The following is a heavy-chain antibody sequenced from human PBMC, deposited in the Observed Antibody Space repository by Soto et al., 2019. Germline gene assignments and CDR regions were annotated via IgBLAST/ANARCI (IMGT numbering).Heavy chain of an antibody. D-gene: IGHD1-26*01. J-gene: IGHJ4*02. CDR3: TRDRWEQAGITDY. Sequence: EVQLVESGGGLVQPGGSLKLSCAASGFTFSGSAIHWVRQAPGKGLEWVGRIRSRPNSFATAYGTSVKGRFTISRDDSKSTAYLQMNSLKTEDTAVYYCTRDRWEQAGITDYWGQGTLVTVSS. V-gene: IGHV3-73*01. CDR1: GFTFSGSA. CDR2: IRSRPNSFAT.